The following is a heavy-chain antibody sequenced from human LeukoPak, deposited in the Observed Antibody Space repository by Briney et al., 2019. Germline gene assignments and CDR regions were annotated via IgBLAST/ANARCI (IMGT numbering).Heavy chain of an antibody. CDR3: AKETAAEPSFDP. CDR2: INPNSGGT. CDR1: GSTFTGYY. V-gene: IGHV1-2*02. Sequence: ASVKVSCKASGSTFTGYYMHWVRQATGQGLEWMGWINPNSGGTNYAQKFQCLVTMTRDTSISTAYMELSRLRADDTAVYYCAKETAAEPSFDPWGQGTLVTVSS. J-gene: IGHJ5*02. D-gene: IGHD6-13*01.